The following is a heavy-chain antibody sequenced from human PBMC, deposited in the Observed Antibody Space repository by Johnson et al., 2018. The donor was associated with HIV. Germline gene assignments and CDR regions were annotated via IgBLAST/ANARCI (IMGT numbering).Heavy chain of an antibody. D-gene: IGHD3-16*01. CDR3: VGGWDAFDI. CDR1: GFTFDDYA. V-gene: IGHV3-43D*04. CDR2: ISGGGSNT. Sequence: VQLVESGGVVVQPGGSLRLSCAASGFTFDDYAMHWVRQAPGKGLEWVSTISGGGSNTYSSDSLEGRFTISRDNSQTPLYLHMRGLRAEDTALYYCVGGWDAFDIWGQGTMVTVSS. J-gene: IGHJ3*02.